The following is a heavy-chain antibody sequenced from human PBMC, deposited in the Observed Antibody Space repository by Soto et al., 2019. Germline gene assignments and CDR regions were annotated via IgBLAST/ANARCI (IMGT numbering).Heavy chain of an antibody. CDR1: RVSFTCSA. V-gene: IGHV1-69*13. D-gene: IGHD3-22*01. CDR3: RRDLRDYYDSSGEYCRYYGMDV. J-gene: IGHJ6*02. Sequence: SVKLSCKASRVSFTCSAIRWIRQSPGHGHEWMVGIIPIFGTANYAQKVQGRVPITADLPTSTAYVALKSLRSEGTAACKCRRDLRDYYDSSGEYCRYYGMDVWGQGNTVTVS. CDR2: IIPIFGTA.